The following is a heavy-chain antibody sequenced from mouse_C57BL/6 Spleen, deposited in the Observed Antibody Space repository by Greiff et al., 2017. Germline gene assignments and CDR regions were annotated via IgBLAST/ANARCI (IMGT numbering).Heavy chain of an antibody. V-gene: IGHV1-80*01. J-gene: IGHJ2*01. CDR1: GYAFSSYW. CDR3: ARWDSNYRLDY. CDR2: IYPGDGAT. D-gene: IGHD2-5*01. Sequence: QVQLQQSGAELVKPGASVKISCKASGYAFSSYWMNWVKQRPGKGLEWIGQIYPGDGATNYNGKFKGKATLTADKSSSTAYMLLSSLTSEDSAVYFCARWDSNYRLDYWGQGTTLTVSS.